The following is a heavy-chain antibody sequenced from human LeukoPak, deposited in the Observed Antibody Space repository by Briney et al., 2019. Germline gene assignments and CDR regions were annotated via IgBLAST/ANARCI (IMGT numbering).Heavy chain of an antibody. V-gene: IGHV3-74*01. D-gene: IGHD2-2*01. J-gene: IGHJ5*02. CDR2: INSDGSST. CDR3: AKVVVWYCSSTSCNWFDP. Sequence: GGSLRLSCAASGFTFSSYWMHWVRQAPGKGLVWVSRINSDGSSTSYADSVKGRFTISRDNAKNTLYLQMNSLRAEDTAVYYCAKVVVWYCSSTSCNWFDPWGQGTLVTVSS. CDR1: GFTFSSYW.